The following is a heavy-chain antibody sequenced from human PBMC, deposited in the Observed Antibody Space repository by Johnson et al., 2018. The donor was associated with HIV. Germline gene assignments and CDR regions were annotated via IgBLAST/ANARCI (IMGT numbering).Heavy chain of an antibody. CDR2: ISISGSTI. D-gene: IGHD1-26*01. Sequence: QMQLVESGGGLVKPGGSLRLSCAASGFTFSDYYMSWIRQAPGKGLEWVSYISISGSTIYYADSVKGRFTISRDNAKNSLYLQINSLRDEDTAVYYCARDRTSQRWELLPDDAFDIWGQGTMVTVSS. CDR3: ARDRTSQRWELLPDDAFDI. J-gene: IGHJ3*02. V-gene: IGHV3-11*04. CDR1: GFTFSDYY.